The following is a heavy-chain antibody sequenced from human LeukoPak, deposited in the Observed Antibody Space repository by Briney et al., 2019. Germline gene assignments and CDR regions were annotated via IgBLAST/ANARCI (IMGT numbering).Heavy chain of an antibody. CDR1: GYSISSGHY. D-gene: IGHD6-13*01. V-gene: IGHV4-38-2*02. Sequence: SETLSLTCTVSGYSISSGHYWGWIRQPPGKGLEWIGTIYHSGSTYYNPSLKSRVTISVDTSKNQFSLKLSSVTAADTAVYYCARVIRGSWYGRDYYYYMDVWGKGTTVTISS. CDR2: IYHSGST. CDR3: ARVIRGSWYGRDYYYYMDV. J-gene: IGHJ6*03.